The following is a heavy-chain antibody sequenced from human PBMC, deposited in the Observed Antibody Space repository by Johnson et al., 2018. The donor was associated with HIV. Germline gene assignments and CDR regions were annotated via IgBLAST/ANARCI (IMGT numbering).Heavy chain of an antibody. V-gene: IGHV3-30*03. CDR3: ARSLIAAADAYDI. D-gene: IGHD6-13*01. Sequence: QVTLVESGGGLVQPGRSLRLSCAASGFTLSSSGMHWVRQAPGKGLEWVAVISYDGSNKYYADSVKGRFTISRDNSKNTLYLQMNSLRAEDTAVYYCARSLIAAADAYDIWGQGTMVTVSS. J-gene: IGHJ3*02. CDR2: ISYDGSNK. CDR1: GFTLSSSG.